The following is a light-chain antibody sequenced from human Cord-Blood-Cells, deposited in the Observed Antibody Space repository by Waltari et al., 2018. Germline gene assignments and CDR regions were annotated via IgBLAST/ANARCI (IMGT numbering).Light chain of an antibody. V-gene: IGLV2-14*01. Sequence: QSALTQPASVSGSPGQSITISCTGTSSDVGGYNHVSWYQQHPGKAPKLMIYDVSNRPSGVSNRFSGSKSGNTASLTISGLQAEDEADYYCSSYTSSSRFGGGTKLTVL. J-gene: IGLJ2*01. CDR2: DVS. CDR1: SSDVGGYNH. CDR3: SSYTSSSR.